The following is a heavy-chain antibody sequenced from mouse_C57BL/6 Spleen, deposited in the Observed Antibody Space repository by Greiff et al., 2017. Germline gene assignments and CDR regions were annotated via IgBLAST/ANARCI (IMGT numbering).Heavy chain of an antibody. Sequence: EVKVVESGGGFVKPGGSLKLSCAASGFTFSDYGMHWVRQAPEKGLEWVAYISSGSSTIYYADTVKGRFTISRDNAKNTLFLQMTSLRSEDTAMYYCASNYGSSYDDGYFDVWGTGTTVTVSS. CDR2: ISSGSSTI. D-gene: IGHD1-1*01. CDR3: ASNYGSSYDDGYFDV. V-gene: IGHV5-17*01. J-gene: IGHJ1*03. CDR1: GFTFSDYG.